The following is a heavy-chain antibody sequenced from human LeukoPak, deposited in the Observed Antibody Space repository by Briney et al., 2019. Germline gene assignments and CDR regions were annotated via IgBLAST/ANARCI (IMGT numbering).Heavy chain of an antibody. J-gene: IGHJ4*02. CDR1: GGTFSSYA. CDR2: IIPIFGTA. CDR3: ARDLLNSSSSGSFDY. D-gene: IGHD6-6*01. V-gene: IGHV1-69*13. Sequence: SVKVSCKASGGTFSSYAISWVRQAPGQGLEWMGGIIPIFGTANYAQKFQGRVTITADESTSTAYMELSSLRSEDTAVYYCARDLLNSSSSGSFDYWGQGTLVTVSS.